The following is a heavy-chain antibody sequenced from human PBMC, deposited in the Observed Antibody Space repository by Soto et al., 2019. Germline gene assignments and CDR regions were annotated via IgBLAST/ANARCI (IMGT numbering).Heavy chain of an antibody. CDR2: IYYSGST. Sequence: PSETLSLTCTVSGGSISSGGYYWSWIRQHPGKGLEWIGYIYYSGSTYYNPSLKSRVTISVDTSKNQFSLKLSSVTAADTAVYYCAMPPVVTINYGMDVWGQGTTVTVYS. CDR3: AMPPVVTINYGMDV. D-gene: IGHD2-15*01. J-gene: IGHJ6*02. CDR1: GGSISSGGYY. V-gene: IGHV4-31*03.